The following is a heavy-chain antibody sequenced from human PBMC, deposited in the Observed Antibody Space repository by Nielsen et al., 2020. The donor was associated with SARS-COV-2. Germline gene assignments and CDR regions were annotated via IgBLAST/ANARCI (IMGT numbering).Heavy chain of an antibody. CDR1: GYTFTSYY. Sequence: ASVKVSCKASGYTFTSYYMRWVRQAPGQGLEWMGIINPSGGSTSYAQKFQGRVTMTRDTSTSTVYMELSSLRSEDTAVYYCARDMGNVEMPDYWGQGTLVTVSS. CDR3: ARDMGNVEMPDY. V-gene: IGHV1-46*01. CDR2: INPSGGST. D-gene: IGHD5-24*01. J-gene: IGHJ4*02.